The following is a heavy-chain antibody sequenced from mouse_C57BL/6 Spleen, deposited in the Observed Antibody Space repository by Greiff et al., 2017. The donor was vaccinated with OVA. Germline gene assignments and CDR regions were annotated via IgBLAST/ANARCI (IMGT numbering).Heavy chain of an antibody. CDR1: GYAFSSSW. CDR2: IYPGDGDT. Sequence: VKLQESGPELVKPGASVKISCKASGYAFSSSWMNWVKQRPGKGLEWIGRIYPGDGDTNYNGKFKGKATLTADKSSSTAYMQLSSLTSEDSAVYFCAGDYGPYYFDYWGQGTTLTVSS. J-gene: IGHJ2*01. CDR3: AGDYGPYYFDY. V-gene: IGHV1-82*01. D-gene: IGHD1-1*01.